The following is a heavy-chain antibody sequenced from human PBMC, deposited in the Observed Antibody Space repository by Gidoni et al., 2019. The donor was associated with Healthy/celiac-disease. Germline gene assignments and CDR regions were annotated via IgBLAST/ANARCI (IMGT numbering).Heavy chain of an antibody. J-gene: IGHJ4*02. V-gene: IGHV1-2*02. D-gene: IGHD5-18*01. CDR3: ASEGVYSYDNFDY. CDR1: GYTFTGYY. Sequence: QVQLVQSGAEVTKPGASVKVSCKASGYTFTGYYMHWVRQAPGQGLEWMGWINPKRGGTNYAQKFKGRVTMTRDTSISTAYMELSRLRSDDTAVYYCASEGVYSYDNFDYWGQGTLVTVSS. CDR2: INPKRGGT.